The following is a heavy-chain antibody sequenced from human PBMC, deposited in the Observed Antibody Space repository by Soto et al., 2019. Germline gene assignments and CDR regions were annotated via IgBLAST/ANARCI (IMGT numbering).Heavy chain of an antibody. CDR2: IYYSGST. Sequence: QVQLQESGPGLVKPSQTLSLTCTVSGGSISSSGYYWRWIRQHPGKGLEWIAYIYYSGSTYYNPSLKSRVTISVDTSKNQFSLKLSSVTAADTAVYYCARYGDYCFDNWGQGTLVTVSS. V-gene: IGHV4-31*03. CDR1: GGSISSSGYY. J-gene: IGHJ4*02. D-gene: IGHD4-17*01. CDR3: ARYGDYCFDN.